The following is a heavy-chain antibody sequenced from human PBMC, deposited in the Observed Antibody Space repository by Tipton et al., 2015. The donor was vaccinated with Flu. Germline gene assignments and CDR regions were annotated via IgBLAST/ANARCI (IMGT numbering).Heavy chain of an antibody. CDR2: HCPGSP. V-gene: IGHV4-59*08. D-gene: IGHD4-11*01. CDR3: ARRDFSNYVSEPRYWFDF. CDR1: GGSVGSYYC. Sequence: TLSLTCSVSGGSVGSYYCWCLVRPPPGKGVGLGWNHCPGSPYYNPSLRSRVTISIARSKAQFSLKLTSVTAADTAVYFCARRDFSNYVSEPRYWFDFWGQGTLVTVSS. J-gene: IGHJ5*01.